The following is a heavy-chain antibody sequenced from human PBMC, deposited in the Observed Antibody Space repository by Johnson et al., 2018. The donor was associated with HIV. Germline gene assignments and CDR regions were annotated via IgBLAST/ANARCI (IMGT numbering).Heavy chain of an antibody. D-gene: IGHD1-26*01. CDR1: GFTFSNYW. CDR2: INGDGSRT. CDR3: ARDYREANAFDI. Sequence: EQLVESGGGLVQPGGSLRLSCGGSGFTFSNYWVQWVRQAPGKGLVWVSRINGDGSRTSYADSVKGRFTIARDNAKNTLYLQMNSLRAEDTAVYYCARDYREANAFDIWGQGTMVTVSS. J-gene: IGHJ3*02. V-gene: IGHV3-74*01.